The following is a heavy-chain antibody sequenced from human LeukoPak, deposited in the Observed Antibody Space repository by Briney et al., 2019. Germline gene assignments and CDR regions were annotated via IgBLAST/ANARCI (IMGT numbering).Heavy chain of an antibody. Sequence: GGSLRLSCAASGFTFSSYGMHWVRQAPGKGLEWVAFIRYDGSNKYYADSVKGRFTISRDNSKNTLYLQMNSLRAEDTAVYYCAKGGPGYSSSWYPLIWGQGTMVTVSS. CDR3: AKGGPGYSSSWYPLI. J-gene: IGHJ3*02. CDR2: IRYDGSNK. V-gene: IGHV3-30*02. CDR1: GFTFSSYG. D-gene: IGHD6-13*01.